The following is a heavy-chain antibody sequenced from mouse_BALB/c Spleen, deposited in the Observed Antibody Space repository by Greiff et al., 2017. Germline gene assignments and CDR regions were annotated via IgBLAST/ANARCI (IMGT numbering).Heavy chain of an antibody. CDR1: GYTFTSYW. CDR3: ARDYYGYYFDY. J-gene: IGHJ2*01. V-gene: IGHV1-7*01. Sequence: VQLQQSGAELAKPGASVKMSCKASGYTFTSYWMHWVKQRPGQGLEWIGYINPSTGYTEYNQKFKDKATLTADKSSSTAYMQLSSLTSEDSAVYYCARDYYGYYFDYWGQGTTLTVSS. D-gene: IGHD1-2*01. CDR2: INPSTGYT.